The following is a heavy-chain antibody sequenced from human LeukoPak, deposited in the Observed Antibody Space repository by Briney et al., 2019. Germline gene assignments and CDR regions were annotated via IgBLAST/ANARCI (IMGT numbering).Heavy chain of an antibody. V-gene: IGHV3-48*01. J-gene: IGHJ4*02. Sequence: GGSLRLSCSASSFTFNNYNMNWVRQAPGKGLEWVSYISSSGTVIYYTDSVKGRFTISRDNAKNSLYLQMNSLRADDTAVYYCARSLPLSLYSFDYWGQGTLVTVSS. CDR3: ARSLPLSLYSFDY. CDR1: SFTFNNYN. CDR2: ISSSGTVI.